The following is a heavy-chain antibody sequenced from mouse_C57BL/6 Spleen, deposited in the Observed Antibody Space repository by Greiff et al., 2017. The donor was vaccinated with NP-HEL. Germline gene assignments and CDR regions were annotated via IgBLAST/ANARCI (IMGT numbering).Heavy chain of an antibody. D-gene: IGHD4-1*01. CDR2: IDPSDSYT. CDR3: ARFNWDKGDY. Sequence: QVQLQQPGAELVMPGASVKLSCKASGYTFTSYWMHWVKQRPGKGLEWIGEIDPSDSYTNYNQKFKGKSTLTVDKSSSTAYMQLSSLTSDDSAVYYCARFNWDKGDYWGPGTTLTVSS. CDR1: GYTFTSYW. J-gene: IGHJ2*01. V-gene: IGHV1-69*01.